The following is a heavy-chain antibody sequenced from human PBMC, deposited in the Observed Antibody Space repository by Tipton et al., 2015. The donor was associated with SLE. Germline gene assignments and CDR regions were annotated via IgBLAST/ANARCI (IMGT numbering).Heavy chain of an antibody. CDR1: GFTFSDFY. CDR2: ISGSGGST. CDR3: AREGDIVATKAFDT. Sequence: SLRLSCAASGFTFSDFYMSWIRQAPGKGLEWVSAISGSGGSTYYADSVKGRFTISRDNSKNTLYLQMNSLRAEDTAVYYCAREGDIVATKAFDTWGQGTMVTVSS. J-gene: IGHJ3*02. D-gene: IGHD5-12*01. V-gene: IGHV3-23*01.